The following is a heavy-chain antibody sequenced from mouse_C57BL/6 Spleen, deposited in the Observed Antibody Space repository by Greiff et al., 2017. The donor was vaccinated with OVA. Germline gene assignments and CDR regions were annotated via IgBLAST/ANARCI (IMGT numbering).Heavy chain of an antibody. CDR1: GYSITSGYY. CDR3: ARGSWYFDY. CDR2: ISYDGSN. J-gene: IGHJ2*01. V-gene: IGHV3-6*01. Sequence: EVQVVESGPGLVKPSQSLSLTCSVTGYSITSGYYWNWIRQFPGNKLEWMGYISYDGSNNYNPSLKNRISITRDTSKNQFFLKLNSVTTEDTATYYCARGSWYFDYWGQGTTLTVSS.